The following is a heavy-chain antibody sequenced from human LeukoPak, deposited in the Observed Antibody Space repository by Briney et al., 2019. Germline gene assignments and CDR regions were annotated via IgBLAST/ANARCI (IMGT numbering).Heavy chain of an antibody. CDR1: GVTFSSYD. CDR2: ISGSGGST. J-gene: IGHJ4*02. D-gene: IGHD7-27*01. Sequence: GGSLRLSCAASGVTFSSYDMSWVCQAPRKGLEWVSSISGSGGSTFYADSVKGRFTISRDNSKNTLYLQMNSLRDEDSAVYYCAKGGPTGDLKSPGRDWWGQGTLVTVSS. CDR3: AKGGPTGDLKSPGRDW. V-gene: IGHV3-23*01.